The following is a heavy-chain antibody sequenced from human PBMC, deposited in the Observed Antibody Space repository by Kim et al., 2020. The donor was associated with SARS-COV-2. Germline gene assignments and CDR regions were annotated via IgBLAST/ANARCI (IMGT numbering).Heavy chain of an antibody. D-gene: IGHD3-3*01. V-gene: IGHV4-34*01. J-gene: IGHJ4*02. Sequence: SLKSRVTISVDTSKNQFSLKLSSVTAADTAVYYCARGPPYYDFWSGYLGYWGQGTLVTVSS. CDR3: ARGPPYYDFWSGYLGY.